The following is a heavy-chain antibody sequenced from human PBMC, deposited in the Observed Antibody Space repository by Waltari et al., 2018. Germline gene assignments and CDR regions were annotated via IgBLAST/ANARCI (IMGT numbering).Heavy chain of an antibody. J-gene: IGHJ4*02. CDR2: INHSGST. V-gene: IGHV4-34*01. D-gene: IGHD5-12*01. Sequence: QVQLQQWGAGLLKPSETLSLTCAVYGGSFSGYYWSWIRQPPGKGLEWIGEINHSGSTNYNPSLKSRVTISVDTSKNQFSLKLSSVTAADTAVYYCARGRGRWLQLPAPFFDYWGQGTLVTVSS. CDR1: GGSFSGYY. CDR3: ARGRGRWLQLPAPFFDY.